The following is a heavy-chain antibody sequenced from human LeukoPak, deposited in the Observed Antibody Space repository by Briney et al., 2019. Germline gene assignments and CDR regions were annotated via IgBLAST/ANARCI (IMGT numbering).Heavy chain of an antibody. CDR2: MNPNSGNT. J-gene: IGHJ5*02. Sequence: ASVKVSCKASGYTFTSYDINWVRQATGQGLEWMGWMNPNSGNTGYAQKFQGRVTITRNTSISTAYMELSSLRSEDTAVYYCARGLIVVRGVFDPWGQGTLVTVSS. CDR1: GYTFTSYD. CDR3: ARGLIVVRGVFDP. D-gene: IGHD3-10*01. V-gene: IGHV1-8*03.